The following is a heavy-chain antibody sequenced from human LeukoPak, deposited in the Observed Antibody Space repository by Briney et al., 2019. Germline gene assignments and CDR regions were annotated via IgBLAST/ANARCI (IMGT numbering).Heavy chain of an antibody. J-gene: IGHJ3*02. CDR2: IYHSGST. V-gene: IGHV4-4*02. CDR1: GGSISSSNW. CDR3: ARALLWFGELSGAFDI. D-gene: IGHD3-10*01. Sequence: SGTLSLTCAVSGGSISSSNWWSWVRQPPGKGLEWIGEIYHSGSTNYNPSLKSRVTISVDKSKNQFSLKLSSVTAADTAVYYCARALLWFGELSGAFDIWGQGTMVTVSS.